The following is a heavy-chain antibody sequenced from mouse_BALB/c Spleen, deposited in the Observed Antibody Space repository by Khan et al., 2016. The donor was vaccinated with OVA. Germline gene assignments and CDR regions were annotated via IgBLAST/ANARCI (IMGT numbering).Heavy chain of an antibody. Sequence: QVQLKQSGAELAKPGASVKMSCKASGYTFINYWILWVKQRPGQGLEWIGYINPSTAYTEYNQYFKDKATLTADKSSSTAYMQLSSLTSEDSAVYYCARRGLRWDFDYWGQGTTLTVSS. V-gene: IGHV1-7*01. J-gene: IGHJ2*01. CDR2: INPSTAYT. D-gene: IGHD1-1*01. CDR1: GYTFINYW. CDR3: ARRGLRWDFDY.